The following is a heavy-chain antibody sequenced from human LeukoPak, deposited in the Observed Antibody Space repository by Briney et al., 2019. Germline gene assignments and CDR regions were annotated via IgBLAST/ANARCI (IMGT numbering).Heavy chain of an antibody. Sequence: PGGSLRLSCAASGFTFSSYSMNWVRQAPGKGLEWVSYISSSSSTIYYADSVKGRFTISRDNAKNSLYLQMNSLRAEDTAVYYCAREQGGRRYYYYMDVWGKGTTVTVSS. CDR2: ISSSSSTI. CDR3: AREQGGRRYYYYMDV. V-gene: IGHV3-48*04. CDR1: GFTFSSYS. D-gene: IGHD1-14*01. J-gene: IGHJ6*03.